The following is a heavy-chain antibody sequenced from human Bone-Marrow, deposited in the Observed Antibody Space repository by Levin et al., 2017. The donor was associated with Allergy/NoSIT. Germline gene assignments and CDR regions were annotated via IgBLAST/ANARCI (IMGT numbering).Heavy chain of an antibody. J-gene: IGHJ6*02. CDR1: GGSFSGYY. D-gene: IGHD3-3*01. V-gene: IGHV4-34*01. Sequence: SETLSLTCAVYGGSFSGYYWSWIRQPPGKGLEWIGEINHSGSTNYNPSLKSRVTISVDTSKNQFSLKLSSVTAADTAVYYCARDSAEWSPYYYYGMDVWGQGTTVTVSS. CDR2: INHSGST. CDR3: ARDSAEWSPYYYYGMDV.